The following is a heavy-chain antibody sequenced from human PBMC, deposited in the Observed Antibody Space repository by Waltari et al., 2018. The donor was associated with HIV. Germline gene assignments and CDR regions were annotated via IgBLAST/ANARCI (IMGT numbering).Heavy chain of an antibody. CDR3: ARGDRTWGYYFDTSGHYFGMDV. D-gene: IGHD3-22*01. J-gene: IGHJ6*02. V-gene: IGHV4-59*01. Sequence: QVRLRESGPGLVKPSETLSLTCTVSGASISSDYCSWMRLPPGKGLEWIGYIHYRGSTFSNPSFKRRVAITADTSKNQLSLNLTSVTSADTAVYYCARGDRTWGYYFDTSGHYFGMDVWGQGTTVTVSS. CDR2: IHYRGST. CDR1: GASISSDY.